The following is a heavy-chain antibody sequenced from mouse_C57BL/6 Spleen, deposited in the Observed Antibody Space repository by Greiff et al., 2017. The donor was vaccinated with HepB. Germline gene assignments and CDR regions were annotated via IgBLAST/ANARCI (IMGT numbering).Heavy chain of an antibody. CDR1: GYTFTSYW. D-gene: IGHD6-1*01. Sequence: VQLQQPGAELVKPGASVKLSCKASGYTFTSYWMQWVKQRPGQGLEWIGEIDPSDSYTNYNQKFKGKATLTVDTSSSTAYMQLSSLTSEDSAVYYCARGASEGYFDYWGQGTTLTVSS. CDR2: IDPSDSYT. CDR3: ARGASEGYFDY. J-gene: IGHJ2*01. V-gene: IGHV1-50*01.